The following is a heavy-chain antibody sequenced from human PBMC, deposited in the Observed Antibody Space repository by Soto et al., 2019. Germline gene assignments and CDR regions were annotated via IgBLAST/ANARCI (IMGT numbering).Heavy chain of an antibody. CDR3: AKGTPDDFWTGYLPLFDY. CDR2: ISYDGSNK. Sequence: PGGSLRLSCAASGFTFSSYGMHWVRQAPGKGLEWVAVISYDGSNKYYADSVKGRFTISRDNSKNTLYLQMNSLRAEDTAVYYCAKGTPDDFWTGYLPLFDYWGQGTLVTVSS. V-gene: IGHV3-30*18. D-gene: IGHD3-3*01. J-gene: IGHJ4*02. CDR1: GFTFSSYG.